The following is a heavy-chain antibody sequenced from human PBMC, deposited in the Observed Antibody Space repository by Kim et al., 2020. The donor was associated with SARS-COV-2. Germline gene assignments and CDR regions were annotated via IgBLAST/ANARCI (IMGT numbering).Heavy chain of an antibody. CDR1: GFTFSGSA. CDR2: IRSKANSYAT. J-gene: IGHJ6*02. Sequence: GGSLRLSCAASGFTFSGSAMHWVRQASGKGLEWVGRIRSKANSYATAYAASVKGRFTISRDDSKNTAYLQMNSLKTEDTAVYYCARRGSTVATFYGMDVWGQGTTVTVSS. D-gene: IGHD4-17*01. V-gene: IGHV3-73*01. CDR3: ARRGSTVATFYGMDV.